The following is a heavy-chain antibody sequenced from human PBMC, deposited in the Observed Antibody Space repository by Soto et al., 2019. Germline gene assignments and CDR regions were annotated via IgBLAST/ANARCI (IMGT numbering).Heavy chain of an antibody. Sequence: QEQLVQAGAEVKKPGSSVRISCRASGGTFSNDAVSWVRQAPGQGLQWMGGIIPIFGTTHYAQKFQGRVTITADESTATAYMELRSVTSEDTAVYYCATGLRTGNYGMDVWAKGPRSPSP. CDR3: ATGLRTGNYGMDV. CDR2: IIPIFGTT. CDR1: GGTFSNDA. V-gene: IGHV1-69*01. J-gene: IGHJ6*02. D-gene: IGHD3-10*01.